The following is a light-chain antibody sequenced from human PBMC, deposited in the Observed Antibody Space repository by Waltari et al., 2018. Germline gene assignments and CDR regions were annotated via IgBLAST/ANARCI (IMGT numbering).Light chain of an antibody. Sequence: DIMMTQSPISLPVTPGEPAYISCRSSQSLLHSNVYHYLDWYLQKPGQSPQLLIYFGSSRASGVADRFSGNASGTDFTLKVSRVEAEDVGVYFCMQGLHTPFTFGQGTKLEI. CDR2: FGS. V-gene: IGKV2-28*01. CDR3: MQGLHTPFT. J-gene: IGKJ2*01. CDR1: QSLLHSNVYHY.